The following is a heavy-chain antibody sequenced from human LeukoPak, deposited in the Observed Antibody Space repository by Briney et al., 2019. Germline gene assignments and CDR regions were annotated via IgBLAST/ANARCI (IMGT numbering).Heavy chain of an antibody. Sequence: GGSLRLSCAASGFTFSSYAMSLVRQAPGKGLEWVSAISGSGGSTYYADSVKGRFTISRDNSKNTLYLQMNSLRAEDTAVYYCATSTVTNSDYYYYGMDVWGQGTTVTVSS. CDR1: GFTFSSYA. J-gene: IGHJ6*02. V-gene: IGHV3-23*01. CDR2: ISGSGGST. D-gene: IGHD4-4*01. CDR3: ATSTVTNSDYYYYGMDV.